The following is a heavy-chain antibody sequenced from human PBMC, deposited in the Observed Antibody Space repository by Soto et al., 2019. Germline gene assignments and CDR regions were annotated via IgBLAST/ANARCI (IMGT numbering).Heavy chain of an antibody. Sequence: EVQLVESGGGLVQPGGSLRLSCAASGFTFSSYWMHWVRQAPGKGLVWVSRINSDGSSTSYADSVKGRFTISRDNAKKALYRQMNSLRAEDTAVYYCVRTILVVAAATREDYWGQRALGTVSS. D-gene: IGHD2-15*01. CDR1: GFTFSSYW. CDR2: INSDGSST. CDR3: VRTILVVAAATREDY. V-gene: IGHV3-74*01. J-gene: IGHJ4*02.